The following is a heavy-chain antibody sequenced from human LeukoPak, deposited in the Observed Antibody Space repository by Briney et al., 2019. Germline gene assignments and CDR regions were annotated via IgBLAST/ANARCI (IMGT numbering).Heavy chain of an antibody. CDR2: ITTYSGNT. V-gene: IGHV1-18*01. CDR3: ARERGWHNAFDI. J-gene: IGHJ3*02. D-gene: IGHD6-19*01. CDR1: GGTLSSYA. Sequence: ASVKVPCKASGGTLSSYAISWVRQAPGQGLEWMGWITTYSGNTNYAQNRQGRVTMTTDTSTSTAYMELRSLRSDDTAVYYCARERGWHNAFDIWGKGTMVTVSS.